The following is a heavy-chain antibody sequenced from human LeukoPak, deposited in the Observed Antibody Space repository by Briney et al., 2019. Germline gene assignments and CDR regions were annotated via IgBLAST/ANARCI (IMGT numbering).Heavy chain of an antibody. J-gene: IGHJ3*02. V-gene: IGHV3-23*01. D-gene: IGHD3-22*01. CDR1: GYTFSSYS. CDR2: IRGGGVNT. Sequence: GGSLRLSCTASGYTFSSYSMTWVRQAPGKGLEWVSAIRGGGVNTYYADSVKGRFAPSRGNSKNTLYLQMNSLRAEDTAVYYCARGRSGYGPFDAFDIWGQGTWVSVSS. CDR3: ARGRSGYGPFDAFDI.